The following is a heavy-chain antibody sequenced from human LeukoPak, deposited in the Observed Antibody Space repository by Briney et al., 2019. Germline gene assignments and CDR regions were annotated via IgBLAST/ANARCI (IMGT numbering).Heavy chain of an antibody. Sequence: SETLSLTCAVSGGSISSGGYSWSWIRQPPGKGLEWIGYIYHSGSTYYNPSLKSRVTISVDRSKNQFSLKLSSVTAADTAVYYCASVGYDFLTGYRFDPWGQGTLVTVSS. CDR1: GGSISSGGYS. V-gene: IGHV4-30-2*01. CDR2: IYHSGST. CDR3: ASVGYDFLTGYRFDP. J-gene: IGHJ5*02. D-gene: IGHD3-9*01.